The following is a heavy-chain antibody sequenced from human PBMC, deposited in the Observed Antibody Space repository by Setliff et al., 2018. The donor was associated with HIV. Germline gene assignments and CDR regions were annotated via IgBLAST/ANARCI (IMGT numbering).Heavy chain of an antibody. CDR3: ARDREVIPNYYDSSGYPPTFDY. CDR2: IYPSDGRT. D-gene: IGHD3-22*01. CDR1: GYTFTSYY. Sequence: GASVKVSCKASGYTFTSYYMHWVRQAPGQGLEWMGIIYPSDGRTTYAQEFQGRVTMTRDTSTSTVYMELSSLRSEDTAVYYCARDREVIPNYYDSSGYPPTFDYWGQGTLVTVSS. V-gene: IGHV1-46*01. J-gene: IGHJ4*02.